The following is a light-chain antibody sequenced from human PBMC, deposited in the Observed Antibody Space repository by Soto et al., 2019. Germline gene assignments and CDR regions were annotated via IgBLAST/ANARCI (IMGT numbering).Light chain of an antibody. V-gene: IGLV1-40*01. CDR1: SSNIGAGYD. CDR3: QSYDSSLSGYYV. Sequence: QSVLTQPPSVSGAPGQRVTISCTGSSSNIGAGYDVHWYPQLPGTAPKLLIYGNSNRPSGVPDRFSGSKSGTSASLAITGLQAEDEAEYYCQSYDSSLSGYYVFGTGTKLTVL. CDR2: GNS. J-gene: IGLJ1*01.